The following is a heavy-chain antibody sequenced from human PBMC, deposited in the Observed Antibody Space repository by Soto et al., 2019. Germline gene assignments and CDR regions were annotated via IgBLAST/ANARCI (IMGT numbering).Heavy chain of an antibody. V-gene: IGHV1-2*04. Sequence: QVQLVQSGAEVKKPGASVKVSCKASGYTFTGYYMHWVRQAPGQGLEWMGWINPNSGGTNYAQKFQGWVTMTRDTSISTAYMELSRLRSDDTAVYYCARVGQWLVRESWFDPWGQGTLVTVSS. J-gene: IGHJ5*02. CDR3: ARVGQWLVRESWFDP. D-gene: IGHD6-19*01. CDR1: GYTFTGYY. CDR2: INPNSGGT.